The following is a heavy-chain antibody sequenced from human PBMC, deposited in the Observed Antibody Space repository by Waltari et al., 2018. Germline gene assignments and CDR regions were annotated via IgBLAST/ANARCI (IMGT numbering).Heavy chain of an antibody. V-gene: IGHV3-11*01. CDR3: ARDFSHNGMDV. J-gene: IGHJ6*02. CDR1: GFTFSDWY. Sequence: QVQLVESGGGLVKPGGSLRLSCAASGFTFSDWYMTWIRQAPGKGLEYISYMSNSGNRKLYADSVRGRFTVSRDHASNSVYLQMDSLRSEDTAVYYCARDFSHNGMDVWGQGP. CDR2: MSNSGNRK.